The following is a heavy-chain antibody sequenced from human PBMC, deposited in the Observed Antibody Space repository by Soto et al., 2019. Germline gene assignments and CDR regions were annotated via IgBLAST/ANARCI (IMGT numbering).Heavy chain of an antibody. Sequence: SETLSLTCVVSGGSISGRNWWSWVRQAPGKGLEWIGRVFTTGTTDYNPSLKGRVTISVDTSKNQFSLSLRSVTAADTAIYYCARDFNSIFDDFADMRWNFDPWGQGTLVTVSS. CDR1: GGSISGRNW. J-gene: IGHJ5*02. V-gene: IGHV4-4*02. CDR2: VFTTGTT. D-gene: IGHD3-3*02. CDR3: ARDFNSIFDDFADMRWNFDP.